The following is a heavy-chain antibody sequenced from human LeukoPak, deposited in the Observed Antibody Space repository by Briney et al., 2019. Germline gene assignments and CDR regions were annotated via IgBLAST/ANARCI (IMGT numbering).Heavy chain of an antibody. CDR1: GFTFSSYE. CDR3: ARDESGTTGTTGFDY. CDR2: ISSSGSTI. D-gene: IGHD1-1*01. V-gene: IGHV3-48*03. J-gene: IGHJ4*02. Sequence: GGSLRLSCAASGFTFSSYEMNWVRQAPGKGLEWVSYISSSGSTIYYADSVKGRFTISRDNAKNSLYLQMNSLRAEDTAVYYCARDESGTTGTTGFDYWGQGTLVTVSS.